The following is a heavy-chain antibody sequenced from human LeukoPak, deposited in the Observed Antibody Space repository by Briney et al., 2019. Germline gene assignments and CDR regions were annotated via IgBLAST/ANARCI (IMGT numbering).Heavy chain of an antibody. CDR2: ISSSSSYI. CDR3: AKDVVPGAII. Sequence: PGGSLRLSCAASELTSSTSWMNWVRQAPGKGLEWVSSISSSSSYIYYADSVKGRFTISRDNAKNSLYLQMNSLRAEDTAVYYCAKDVVPGAIIGGQGTMVTVSS. D-gene: IGHD2-2*02. V-gene: IGHV3-21*04. J-gene: IGHJ3*02. CDR1: ELTSSTSW.